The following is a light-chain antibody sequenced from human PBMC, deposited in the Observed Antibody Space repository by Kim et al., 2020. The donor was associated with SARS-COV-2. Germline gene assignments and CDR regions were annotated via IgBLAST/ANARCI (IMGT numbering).Light chain of an antibody. CDR3: QQYNDWPPEYT. V-gene: IGKV3-15*01. CDR2: GAS. Sequence: EIEMTQSPATLSVSPGERATLSCRASQSVSSNLAWYQQKLGQAPRLIIYGASTRATGIPARFSGSGSGTEFTLTISSLQSEDFAVYFCQQYNDWPPEYTFGQGTKLEI. J-gene: IGKJ2*01. CDR1: QSVSSN.